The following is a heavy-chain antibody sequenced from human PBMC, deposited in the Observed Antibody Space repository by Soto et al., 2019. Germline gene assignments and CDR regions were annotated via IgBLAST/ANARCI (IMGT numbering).Heavy chain of an antibody. CDR3: ARVYYDILTGYYYFDH. CDR2: IYYSGST. CDR1: GGSISSYY. D-gene: IGHD3-9*01. V-gene: IGHV4-59*01. J-gene: IGHJ4*02. Sequence: ETLSLACPVSGGSISSYYWSRIRQPPGKGLEWIGYIYYSGSTNYNPSLKSRVTISVDTSKNQFSLKLSSVTAADTAVYYCARVYYDILTGYYYFDHWGQGTMVTVSS.